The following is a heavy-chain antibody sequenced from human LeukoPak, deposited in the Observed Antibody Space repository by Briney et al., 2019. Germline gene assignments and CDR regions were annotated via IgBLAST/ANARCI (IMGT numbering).Heavy chain of an antibody. CDR1: GFTFSSYS. CDR3: ARDGYSSSSLYYYYMDV. CDR2: ISSSSSTI. D-gene: IGHD6-6*01. Sequence: GGSLRLSCAASGFTFSSYSMNWVRQAPGKGLEWVSYISSSSSTIYYADSVKGRFTISRDNAKNSLYLQMNSLRAEDTAVYYCARDGYSSSSLYYYYMDVWGKGTTVTVSS. V-gene: IGHV3-48*04. J-gene: IGHJ6*03.